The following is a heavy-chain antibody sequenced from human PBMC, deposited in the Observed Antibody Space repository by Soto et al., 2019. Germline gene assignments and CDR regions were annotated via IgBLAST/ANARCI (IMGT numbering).Heavy chain of an antibody. D-gene: IGHD1-1*01. Sequence: QVHLVQSGAEVKKPGASVKVSCKGSGYIFTTYGITWVRQAPGQGLEWMGWISAHNGNTNYAQKLQGRVTVTRDTSTSTAYMELRNLRSDXTAVYYCARGRYGDYWGQGALVTVSS. CDR2: ISAHNGNT. CDR3: ARGRYGDY. CDR1: GYIFTTYG. V-gene: IGHV1-18*01. J-gene: IGHJ4*02.